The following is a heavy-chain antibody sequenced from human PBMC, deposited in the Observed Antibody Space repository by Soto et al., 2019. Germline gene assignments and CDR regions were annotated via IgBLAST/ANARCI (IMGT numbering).Heavy chain of an antibody. V-gene: IGHV3-74*01. CDR1: GFVFTNFW. CDR3: AKDSWYFDL. Sequence: LRLSCEASGFVFTNFWMHWVRHVPGKGLVWVARIDTSGHSTNYAESVKGRFTISRDNAKNTVSLQMNSLRVEDTGVYYCAKDSWYFDLWSQGSQVTVSS. CDR2: IDTSGHST. J-gene: IGHJ4*02. D-gene: IGHD6-13*01.